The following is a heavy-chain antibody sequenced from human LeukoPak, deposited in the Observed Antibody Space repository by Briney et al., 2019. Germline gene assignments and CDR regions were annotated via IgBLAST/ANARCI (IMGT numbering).Heavy chain of an antibody. D-gene: IGHD4-11*01. CDR2: ISGGGENT. V-gene: IGHV3-23*01. J-gene: IGHJ4*02. Sequence: GGSLRLSCAAPGFTFSNYGMMWVRQAPEKGLEWVSTISGGGENTHYADSVRGRFTISRDNPENMVYLQMNNLRAEDSALYYCTQDGQYPIDFWGQGTLVTVSS. CDR1: GFTFSNYG. CDR3: TQDGQYPIDF.